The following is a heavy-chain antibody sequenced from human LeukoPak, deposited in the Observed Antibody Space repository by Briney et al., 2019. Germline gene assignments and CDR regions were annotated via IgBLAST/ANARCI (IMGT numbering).Heavy chain of an antibody. V-gene: IGHV3-33*08. CDR3: ARDYSVVTSAEYYFDY. J-gene: IGHJ4*02. D-gene: IGHD4-23*01. CDR1: GFTFSSYW. Sequence: GGSLRLSCAASGFTFSSYWMNWARQAPGKGLEWVAVIWYDGSNKYYADSVKGRFTISRDNSKNTLYLQMNSLRAEDTAVYYCARDYSVVTSAEYYFDYWGQETLVTVSS. CDR2: IWYDGSNK.